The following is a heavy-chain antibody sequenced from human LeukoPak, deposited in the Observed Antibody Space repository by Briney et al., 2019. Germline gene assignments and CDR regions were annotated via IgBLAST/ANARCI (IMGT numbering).Heavy chain of an antibody. CDR1: GGTFSSHA. Sequence: ASVRVSCKASGGTFSSHAISWVRQAPGQGLEWMGRIIPILGVANHAQNFQGRVTITADKATSTAYMELSSLRSEDTAVYYCARTNYYDSSGRQRPGTYYYGMDVWGQGTTVTVSS. CDR3: ARTNYYDSSGRQRPGTYYYGMDV. D-gene: IGHD3-22*01. CDR2: IIPILGVA. V-gene: IGHV1-69*04. J-gene: IGHJ6*02.